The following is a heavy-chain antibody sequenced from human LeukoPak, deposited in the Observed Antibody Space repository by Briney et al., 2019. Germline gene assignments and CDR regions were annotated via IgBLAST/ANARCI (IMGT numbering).Heavy chain of an antibody. V-gene: IGHV3-21*01. D-gene: IGHD1-26*01. CDR1: GFTFSSYS. CDR2: ISSSSSYI. J-gene: IGHJ3*02. Sequence: PGGSLRLSWAASGFTFSSYSMNWVRQAPGKGLEWVSSISSSSSYIYYADSVKGRFTISRDNAKNSLYLQMNSLRAEDTAVYYCARSGIVGAISAFDIWGQGTMVTVSS. CDR3: ARSGIVGAISAFDI.